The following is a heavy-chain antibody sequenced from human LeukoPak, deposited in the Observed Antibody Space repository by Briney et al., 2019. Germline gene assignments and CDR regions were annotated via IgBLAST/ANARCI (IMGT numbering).Heavy chain of an antibody. V-gene: IGHV1-2*02. J-gene: IGHJ4*02. CDR1: GYTFTGYY. Sequence: ASVKVSCKASGYTFTGYYIHWVRQAPGQGLEWMGWINPNSGGTNYAQKFQGRVTMTRDTSISTAYMELSRLRSDDTAVYYCARVPGCSSTSCYPTGDYWGQGTLVTVSS. CDR3: ARVPGCSSTSCYPTGDY. CDR2: INPNSGGT. D-gene: IGHD2-2*01.